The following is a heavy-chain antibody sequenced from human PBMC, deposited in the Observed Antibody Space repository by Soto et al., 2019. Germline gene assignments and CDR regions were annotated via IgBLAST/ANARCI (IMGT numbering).Heavy chain of an antibody. V-gene: IGHV3-21*01. CDR2: ISSSSSYI. CDR3: ARDFPWGGYSYGYDAFDI. J-gene: IGHJ3*02. Sequence: GGSLRLCCAASGFTFSSYSMNWVRQAPGKGLEWVSSISSSSSYIYYADSVKGRFTISRDNAKNSLYLQMNSLRAEDTAVYYCARDFPWGGYSYGYDAFDIWGQGTMVTVSS. D-gene: IGHD5-18*01. CDR1: GFTFSSYS.